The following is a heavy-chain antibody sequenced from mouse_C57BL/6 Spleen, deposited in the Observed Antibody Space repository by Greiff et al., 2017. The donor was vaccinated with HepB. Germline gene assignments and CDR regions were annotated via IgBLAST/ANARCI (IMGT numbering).Heavy chain of an antibody. V-gene: IGHV1-54*01. CDR3: ARWDGSSWYFDV. CDR2: INPGSGGT. D-gene: IGHD1-1*01. J-gene: IGHJ1*03. CDR1: GYAFTNYL. Sequence: VQLQQSGAELVRPGTSVKVSCKASGYAFTNYLIEWVKQRPGQGLEWIGVINPGSGGTNYNEKFKGKATLTADKSSSTAYMQLSILTSEDSAVYFCARWDGSSWYFDVWGTGTTVTVSS.